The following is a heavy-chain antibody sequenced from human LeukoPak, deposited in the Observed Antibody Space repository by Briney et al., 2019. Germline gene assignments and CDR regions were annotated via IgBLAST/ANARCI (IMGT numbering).Heavy chain of an antibody. CDR1: GYTFTSYG. CDR2: ISAYNGNT. CDR3: SREGEGEDGTGHHNWYFDL. V-gene: IGHV1-18*01. D-gene: IGHD2-8*02. J-gene: IGHJ2*01. Sequence: ASVKVSCKASGYTFTSYGISWVRQAPGQGLGWMGWISAYNGNTNYAQKLQGRVTMTTDTSTSTAYMELRSLRSDDTAMYYCSREGEGEDGTGHHNWYFDLWGRGTLVTVSS.